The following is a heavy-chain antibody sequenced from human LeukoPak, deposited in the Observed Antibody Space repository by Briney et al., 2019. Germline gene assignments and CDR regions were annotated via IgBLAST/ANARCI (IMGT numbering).Heavy chain of an antibody. CDR3: ASYYGDYEPIDY. Sequence: SETLSLTCTVSGGSISGYYWSWIRQPPGKGLEWIGFIHDSGDTYYNASPKSRVTISVDTSKNQFSLKLSSVTAADTAVYYCASYYGDYEPIDYWGQGTLVTVSS. J-gene: IGHJ4*02. CDR1: GGSISGYY. CDR2: IHDSGDT. D-gene: IGHD4-17*01. V-gene: IGHV4-59*12.